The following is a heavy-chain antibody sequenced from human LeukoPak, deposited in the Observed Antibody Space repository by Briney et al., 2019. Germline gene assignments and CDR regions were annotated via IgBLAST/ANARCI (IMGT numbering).Heavy chain of an antibody. CDR1: GFTFTTYA. J-gene: IGHJ4*02. V-gene: IGHV3-23*01. Sequence: GGSLRLSCAASGFTFTTYAMNWVRQAPGEGLEWVSVISGSGGSAYYVDSVKGRFTISRDNSKNTLYLQMHSLRTEDTAVYYCAKGDDWNDVGYSDYWGQGTLVTVSS. D-gene: IGHD1-1*01. CDR2: ISGSGGSA. CDR3: AKGDDWNDVGYSDY.